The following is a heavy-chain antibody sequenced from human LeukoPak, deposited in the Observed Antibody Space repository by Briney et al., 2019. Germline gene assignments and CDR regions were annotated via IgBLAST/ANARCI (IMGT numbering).Heavy chain of an antibody. J-gene: IGHJ6*03. V-gene: IGHV4-39*02. CDR3: ARGGGNLGGYYYYYYMDV. CDR2: VYYNGNT. Sequence: SETLSLTCTVSGGSINSRDYYWAWIRQPPGEGLEWLGSVYYNGNTYYNESLKSRVSMSVDTSKNQLSLKLNSVTAADTALYYCARGGGNLGGYYYYYYMDVWGKGTTVTVSS. D-gene: IGHD4-23*01. CDR1: GGSINSRDYY.